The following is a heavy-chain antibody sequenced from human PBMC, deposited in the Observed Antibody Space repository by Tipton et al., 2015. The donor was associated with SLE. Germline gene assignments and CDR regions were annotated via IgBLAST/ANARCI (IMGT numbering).Heavy chain of an antibody. D-gene: IGHD1-26*01. CDR1: GGSISSSRYY. CDR3: ASGHSRRGLYYFDY. CDR2: IYYSGST. Sequence: TLSLTCTVSGGSISSSRYYWGWIRQPPGKGLEWIGSIYYSGSTYYNPSLKSRLTISGDTSKNQFSLNLSSMSAADTAVYYCASGHSRRGLYYFDYWGQGTLVTVSS. V-gene: IGHV4-39*07. J-gene: IGHJ4*02.